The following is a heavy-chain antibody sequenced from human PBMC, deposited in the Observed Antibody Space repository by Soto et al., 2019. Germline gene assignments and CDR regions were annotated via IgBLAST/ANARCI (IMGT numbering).Heavy chain of an antibody. J-gene: IGHJ4*02. V-gene: IGHV3-66*01. CDR1: GFTVSSYH. D-gene: IGHD3-22*01. CDR3: AKSPGMDYYDSSGYYHYDY. CDR2: LYSAGSA. Sequence: PGGSLRLSCAASGFTVSSYHMSWVRQAPGKGLEWVSVLYSAGSADFADSVKGRFTISRDNSKNTLYLQMNSLRAEDTAVYYCAKSPGMDYYDSSGYYHYDYWGQGTLVTVSS.